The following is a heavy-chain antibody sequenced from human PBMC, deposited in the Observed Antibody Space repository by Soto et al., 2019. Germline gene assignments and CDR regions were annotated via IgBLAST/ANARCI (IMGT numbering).Heavy chain of an antibody. CDR3: ARGGGVAVRPHYYYYGMDV. CDR1: VFSVSNNY. V-gene: IGHV3-53*01. D-gene: IGHD6-6*01. CDR2: IYSDGST. Sequence: EVQLVESGGGLIQPGGSLRLSCVASVFSVSNNYMSWVRQAPGKGLGWVSVIYSDGSTYYADSVKGRFTISRDNSRNTVYLQTNSLRAEDTAVYYCARGGGVAVRPHYYYYGMDVWGQGTTVTVSS. J-gene: IGHJ6*02.